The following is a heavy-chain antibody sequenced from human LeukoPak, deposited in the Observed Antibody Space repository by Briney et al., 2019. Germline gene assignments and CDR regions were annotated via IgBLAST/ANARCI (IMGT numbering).Heavy chain of an antibody. D-gene: IGHD6-19*01. Sequence: GGSLRLSCAASGFTFSSYTMSWVRQAPGKALEWVSTISANGAVSHCTDSVKGRFTISRDNSKSTLFLQMDGLRAEDTAVYYCVRGGYGSGWGDWGQGTLATVSS. CDR3: VRGGYGSGWGD. CDR1: GFTFSSYT. V-gene: IGHV3-23*01. J-gene: IGHJ4*02. CDR2: ISANGAVS.